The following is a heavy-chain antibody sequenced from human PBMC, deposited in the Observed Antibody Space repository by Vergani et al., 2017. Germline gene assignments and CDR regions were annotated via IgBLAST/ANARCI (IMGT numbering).Heavy chain of an antibody. V-gene: IGHV1-46*03. CDR3: TRGWYYDSIAYWAY. CDR2: INPSGGSK. D-gene: IGHD3-22*01. CDR1: GANFGSFG. J-gene: IGHJ4*02. Sequence: VQLVQSGAEMKKPGSSVKVSCKSSGANFGSFGFSWVRQAPGQGLEWMGIINPSGGSKSYAQKFQGRVTMTRDTSTSTVYMELSSLRSEDTAVYYGTRGWYYDSIAYWAYWGQGTLVTVSS.